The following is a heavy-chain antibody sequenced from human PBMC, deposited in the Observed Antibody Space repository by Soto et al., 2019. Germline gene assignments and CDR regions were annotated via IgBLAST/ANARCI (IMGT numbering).Heavy chain of an antibody. CDR2: IIPILTTP. V-gene: IGHV1-69*01. J-gene: IGHJ6*02. Sequence: SLVRQAPGQGPEWIGGIIPILTTPNYAQKFQGRVTIVADESTTTVYMELSSLKFEDTAVYYCATSVGIAPTGEDGMDVWGQGTSVTVSS. CDR3: ATSVGIAPTGEDGMDV. D-gene: IGHD2-8*02.